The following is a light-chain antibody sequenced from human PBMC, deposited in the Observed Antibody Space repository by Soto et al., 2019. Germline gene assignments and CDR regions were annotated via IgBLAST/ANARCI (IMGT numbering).Light chain of an antibody. V-gene: IGLV1-36*01. Sequence: QSVLTQPPSVSEAPRQRVTISCSGNSSNIGNNAVNWYQQLPGKAPKLLIYYDDLLPSGVSDRFSGSKSGTSASLAISGLQSEDEADYYCAAWDDSLNADVFGTGTKVTVL. J-gene: IGLJ1*01. CDR2: YDD. CDR3: AAWDDSLNADV. CDR1: SSNIGNNA.